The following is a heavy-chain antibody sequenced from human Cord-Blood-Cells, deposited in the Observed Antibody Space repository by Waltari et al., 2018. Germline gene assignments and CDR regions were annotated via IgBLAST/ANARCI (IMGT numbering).Heavy chain of an antibody. J-gene: IGHJ4*02. Sequence: QVQLVQSGAEVKKPGASVKVSCNASGYTFTSYGIRWVRQAPGQGLEWMGWISAYNGNTNYAQKLQGRVTMTTDTSTSTAYMELRSLRSDDTAVYYCARDLFQRLSESSSSGYWGQGTLVTVSS. D-gene: IGHD6-6*01. CDR3: ARDLFQRLSESSSSGY. V-gene: IGHV1-18*01. CDR1: GYTFTSYG. CDR2: ISAYNGNT.